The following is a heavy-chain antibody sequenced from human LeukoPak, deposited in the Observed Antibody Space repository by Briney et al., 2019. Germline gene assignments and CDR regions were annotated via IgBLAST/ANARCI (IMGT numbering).Heavy chain of an antibody. CDR3: ARGLTISGSYDWDAFDI. CDR2: INPNSGGT. V-gene: IGHV1-2*06. Sequence: ASVKVSCKASGYTFTGYYMHWVRQAPGQGLEWMGRINPNSGGTNYAQKFQGSVAMTRDTSISTAYMELSRLRSDDTAVYYCARGLTISGSYDWDAFDIWGQGTMVTVSS. D-gene: IGHD1-26*01. J-gene: IGHJ3*02. CDR1: GYTFTGYY.